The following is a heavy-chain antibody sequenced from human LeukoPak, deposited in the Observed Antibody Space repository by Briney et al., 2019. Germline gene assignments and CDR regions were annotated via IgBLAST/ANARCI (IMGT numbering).Heavy chain of an antibody. Sequence: GGSLRLSCAASGCTFSNYAMTWVRQAPGEGLEWVSGISDSGGSTYYADSVKGRFTISRDNSKNTLYLQMNSLRAEDTAVYYCAKSLSGGGYYFEYWGQGTLVTVSS. D-gene: IGHD3-10*01. V-gene: IGHV3-23*01. CDR2: ISDSGGST. CDR3: AKSLSGGGYYFEY. CDR1: GCTFSNYA. J-gene: IGHJ4*02.